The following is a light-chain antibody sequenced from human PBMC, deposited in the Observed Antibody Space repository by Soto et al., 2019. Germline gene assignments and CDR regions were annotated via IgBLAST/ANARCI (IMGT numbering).Light chain of an antibody. CDR3: QQYYSTPLT. V-gene: IGKV4-1*01. J-gene: IGKJ4*01. Sequence: VLIQSAGTLSLSPGEGATLSCRASQSVRTTSLAWYQQRPGQPPKLLIYWASTRESGVPDRFSGSGSGTDFTLTISSLQAEDVAVYYCQQYYSTPLTFGGGTKVDIK. CDR2: WAS. CDR1: QSVRTTS.